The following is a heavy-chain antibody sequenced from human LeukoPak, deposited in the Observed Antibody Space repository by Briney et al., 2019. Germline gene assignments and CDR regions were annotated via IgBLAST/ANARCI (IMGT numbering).Heavy chain of an antibody. V-gene: IGHV1-18*01. Sequence: ASVKVSCKASGYTFSSYDFNWVRQAPGQGLQYMGWIRAYNGNANSAQRLQDRVTMTTDTSTNTAYMELRGLKSDDTAVYYCARAKYYYDSNGDGQGRVVFDYWGQGTLVTVSS. CDR2: IRAYNGNA. CDR1: GYTFSSYD. CDR3: ARAKYYYDSNGDGQGRVVFDY. D-gene: IGHD3-10*01. J-gene: IGHJ4*02.